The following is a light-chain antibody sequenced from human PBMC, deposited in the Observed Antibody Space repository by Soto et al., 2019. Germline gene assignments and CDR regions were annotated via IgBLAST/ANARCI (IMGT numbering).Light chain of an antibody. V-gene: IGKV3-15*01. CDR1: QSVSSN. CDR2: GAS. CDR3: QQYNKWPWT. Sequence: EIVLTQSPATLSLSPGERATLSCRASQSVSSNLAWYQHKPGQAPRLLIYGASTRATGIPGRFSGSGSGTAFTLTISSLQSEDFGVYYCQQYNKWPWTFGRGTKVDI. J-gene: IGKJ1*01.